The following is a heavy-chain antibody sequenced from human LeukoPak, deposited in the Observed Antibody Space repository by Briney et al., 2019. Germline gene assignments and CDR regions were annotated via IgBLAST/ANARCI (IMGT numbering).Heavy chain of an antibody. Sequence: PGGSLRLSCAASGFTFSSYAMSWVRQAPGKGLEWVSAISGSGGSTYYADSVKGRFTISRDNSKNTLYLQMNSLRAEDTAVYYCAKTGTKARSWYRYGFDYWGQGTLVTVSS. CDR2: ISGSGGST. CDR3: AKTGTKARSWYRYGFDY. CDR1: GFTFSSYA. D-gene: IGHD6-13*01. J-gene: IGHJ4*02. V-gene: IGHV3-23*01.